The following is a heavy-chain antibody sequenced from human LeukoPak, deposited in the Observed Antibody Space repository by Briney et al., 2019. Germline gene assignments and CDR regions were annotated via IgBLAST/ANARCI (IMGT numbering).Heavy chain of an antibody. Sequence: ASVKVSCKASGYTFTGYYMHWVRQAPGQGLEWMGGIIPIFGTANYAQKFQGRVTITADESTSTAYMELSSLRSEDTAVYYCARDSYYYGSGSSYYFDYWGQGTLVTVSS. V-gene: IGHV1-69*13. D-gene: IGHD3-10*01. CDR3: ARDSYYYGSGSSYYFDY. CDR2: IIPIFGTA. J-gene: IGHJ4*02. CDR1: GYTFTGYY.